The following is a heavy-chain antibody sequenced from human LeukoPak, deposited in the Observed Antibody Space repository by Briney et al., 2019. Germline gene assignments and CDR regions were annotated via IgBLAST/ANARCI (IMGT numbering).Heavy chain of an antibody. CDR3: ARGGYYDSSGYFWFDP. D-gene: IGHD3-22*01. Sequence: GASVKVSFKASGYTFTGYYIHWVRQAPGQGLEWMGWINPNSGGTKYAQNFQGRVTMTRDTSISTAYMELTRLTSADTAVYYCARGGYYDSSGYFWFDPWGQGTLVTVSS. J-gene: IGHJ5*02. V-gene: IGHV1-2*02. CDR2: INPNSGGT. CDR1: GYTFTGYY.